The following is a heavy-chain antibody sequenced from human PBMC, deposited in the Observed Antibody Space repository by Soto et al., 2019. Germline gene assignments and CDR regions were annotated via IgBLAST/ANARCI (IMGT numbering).Heavy chain of an antibody. V-gene: IGHV3-23*01. J-gene: IGHJ3*02. Sequence: GESLKISCAASGFTFSSYAMSWVRQAPGKGLEWVSAISGSGGSTYYADSVKGRFTISRDNSKNTLYLQMNSLRAEDTAVYYCARTPTSAFFDIWGQGTMVTVSS. CDR2: ISGSGGST. CDR1: GFTFSSYA. CDR3: ARTPTSAFFDI.